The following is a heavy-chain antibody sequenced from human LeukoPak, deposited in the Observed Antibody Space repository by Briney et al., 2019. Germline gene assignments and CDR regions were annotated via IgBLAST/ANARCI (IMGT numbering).Heavy chain of an antibody. V-gene: IGHV1-69*13. J-gene: IGHJ4*02. CDR1: GGTFSSYA. CDR3: ATVFRQGLLRGGFDY. Sequence: SVKVSCKASGGTFSSYAISWVRQAPGQGLEWMGGIIPIFGTANYAQKFQGRVTITADESTSTAYMELSSLRSEDTAVYYCATVFRQGLLRGGFDYWGQGTLVTVSS. CDR2: IIPIFGTA. D-gene: IGHD2-15*01.